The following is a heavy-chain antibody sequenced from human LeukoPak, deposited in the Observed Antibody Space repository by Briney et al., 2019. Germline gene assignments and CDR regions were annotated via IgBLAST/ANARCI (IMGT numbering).Heavy chain of an antibody. CDR3: ARDNSVGDTAWWFDP. CDR2: INPSGSGT. Sequence: VASVKVSCKASGYTFTSYYMHWVRQAPGQGLEWMGLINPSGSGTSYAQKFQGRLSLTRDMSTSTDYMELSSLRSEDTAVYYCARDNSVGDTAWWFDPWGQGTLVTVSS. J-gene: IGHJ5*02. CDR1: GYTFTSYY. D-gene: IGHD1-26*01. V-gene: IGHV1-46*01.